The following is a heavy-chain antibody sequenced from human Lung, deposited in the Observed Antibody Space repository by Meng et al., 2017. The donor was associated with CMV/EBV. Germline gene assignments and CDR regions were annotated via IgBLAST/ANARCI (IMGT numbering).Heavy chain of an antibody. CDR1: RYTVSQSE. V-gene: IGHV1-8*01. CDR3: ARGQVQCSTINCHDYRFSGMDV. D-gene: IGHD2/OR15-2a*01. CDR2: MNPNRGNT. J-gene: IGHJ6*02. Sequence: VTHSRMASRYTVSQSEIICVRQASGQGLEWVGWMNPNRGNTAYAQKMQGRGNVTRDTTKSIAYMELSSLRSGDTAVYYCARGQVQCSTINCHDYRFSGMDVWGQGTTVTVSS.